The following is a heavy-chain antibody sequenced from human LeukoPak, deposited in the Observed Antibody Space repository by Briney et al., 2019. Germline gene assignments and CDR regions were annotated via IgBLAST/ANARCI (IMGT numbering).Heavy chain of an antibody. D-gene: IGHD2-2*02. J-gene: IGHJ4*02. Sequence: SVKVSCKASGGTFSSYTISWVRQAPGQGLEWMGRIIPILGIANYAQKFQGRVTITADKSTSTAYMELSSLRSEDTAVYYCARVQLPYQELDYWGQGTLVTVSP. V-gene: IGHV1-69*02. CDR3: ARVQLPYQELDY. CDR2: IIPILGIA. CDR1: GGTFSSYT.